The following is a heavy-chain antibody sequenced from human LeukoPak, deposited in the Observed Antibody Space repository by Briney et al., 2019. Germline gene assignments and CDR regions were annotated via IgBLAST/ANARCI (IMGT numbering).Heavy chain of an antibody. CDR1: GFTFDDYG. J-gene: IGHJ4*02. CDR3: ARGGSGSYYGYSDN. V-gene: IGHV3-20*04. D-gene: IGHD1-26*01. CDR2: INWNGGST. Sequence: GGSLRLSCAASGFTFDDYGMTWVRQVPGKGLEWVSGINWNGGSTGYADSVKGRFTISRDNAKNSLYLQMNSLRAEDTALYFCARGGSGSYYGYSDNWGQGTLVTVYS.